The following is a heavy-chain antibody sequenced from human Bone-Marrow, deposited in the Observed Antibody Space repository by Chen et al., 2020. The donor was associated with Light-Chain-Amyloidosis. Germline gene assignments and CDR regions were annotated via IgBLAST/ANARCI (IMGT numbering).Heavy chain of an antibody. J-gene: IGHJ4*02. CDR1: GYTFPNYW. CDR3: ARRRDGYNFDY. CDR2: IYPDDSDA. D-gene: IGHD5-12*01. V-gene: IGHV5-51*01. Sequence: EVQLEQSGPEVKKPGESLKISCKVSGYTFPNYWIDWVRQMPGKGLEWMGVIYPDDSDARYRPSFKGQVTSSADKSITTAYLQWRSLKASDTAMYYCARRRDGYNFDYWGQVTLVTVSS.